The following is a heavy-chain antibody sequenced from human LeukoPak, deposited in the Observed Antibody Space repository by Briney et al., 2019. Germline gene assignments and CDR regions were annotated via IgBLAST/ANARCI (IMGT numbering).Heavy chain of an antibody. J-gene: IGHJ4*02. V-gene: IGHV4-30-4*01. Sequence: SQTLSLTCTVSGGSISSGDYYWSWIRQPPGKGLEWIGYIYYSGSTYYNPSLKSRVTISVDTSKNQFSLELSSVTAADTAVYYCASSGYSYGYGEDYWGQGTLVTVSS. D-gene: IGHD5-18*01. CDR2: IYYSGST. CDR1: GGSISSGDYY. CDR3: ASSGYSYGYGEDY.